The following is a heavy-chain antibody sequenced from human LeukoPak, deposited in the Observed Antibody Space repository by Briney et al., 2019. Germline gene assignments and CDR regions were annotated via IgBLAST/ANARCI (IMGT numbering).Heavy chain of an antibody. CDR1: GLTFSNYN. CDR2: IKKNGSEK. V-gene: IGHV3-7*01. Sequence: GGSLRLSCEASGLTFSNYNMTWVRKAPGKGLKWVANIKKNGSEKYYVDSVKGRFTISRDNGKNSVYLQMNSLRAEDTAVYYCARDRALYDRTGYYYTEDDYWGQGTLVTVSS. J-gene: IGHJ4*02. CDR3: ARDRALYDRTGYYYTEDDY. D-gene: IGHD3-22*01.